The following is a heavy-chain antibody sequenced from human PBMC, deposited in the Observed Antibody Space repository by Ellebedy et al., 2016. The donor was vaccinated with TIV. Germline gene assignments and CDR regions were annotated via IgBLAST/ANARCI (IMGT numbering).Heavy chain of an antibody. V-gene: IGHV3-21*01. Sequence: GGSLRLXCAASGFTFRSYTMTWVRQAPGKGLEWFSSISSSSTYIYSADAVKGRFTISRDNAKASLYLQMNSLRTEDTAVYYCARDLLRAYGMDVWGQGTTVTVSS. CDR1: GFTFRSYT. CDR3: ARDLLRAYGMDV. J-gene: IGHJ6*02. CDR2: ISSSSTYI.